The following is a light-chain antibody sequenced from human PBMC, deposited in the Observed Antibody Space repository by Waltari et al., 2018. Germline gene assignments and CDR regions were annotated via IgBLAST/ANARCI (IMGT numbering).Light chain of an antibody. J-gene: IGKJ3*01. CDR3: QQSYSTPPVFA. Sequence: DRQMTKSPSSLSASVGDRVTIACRASQNIGTFLNWYQQTPGRAPKLLIYAASTLQSGVPSRFSGTGSGTDFTLTINNLQPEDFATYFCQQSYSTPPVFAFGPGTKLEMK. CDR1: QNIGTF. CDR2: AAS. V-gene: IGKV1-39*01.